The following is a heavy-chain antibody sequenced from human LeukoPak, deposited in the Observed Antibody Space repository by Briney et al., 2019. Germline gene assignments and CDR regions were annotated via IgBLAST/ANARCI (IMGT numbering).Heavy chain of an antibody. D-gene: IGHD3-22*01. CDR2: ISDNGGGR. Sequence: GGSLRLSCGASGFIFRNYAMSWVRQAPGEGLEWVSGISDNGGGRYYADSVKGRFTISRDNSKNTLYVQMDSLRVEDTAVYYCATGSGYYYDHWGQGTLVTVSS. CDR3: ATGSGYYYDH. V-gene: IGHV3-23*01. J-gene: IGHJ4*02. CDR1: GFIFRNYA.